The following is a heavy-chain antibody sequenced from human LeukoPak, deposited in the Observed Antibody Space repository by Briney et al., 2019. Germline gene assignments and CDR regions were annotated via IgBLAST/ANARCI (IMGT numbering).Heavy chain of an antibody. V-gene: IGHV4-39*07. CDR2: IYYSGST. CDR3: ARANRYDLFFDY. Sequence: SETLSLTCTVSGGSISSSSYYWGWIRQPPGKGLEWIGSIYYSGSTYYNPSLKSRVTISVDTSKNQISLKLSSVTAADTAVYYCARANRYDLFFDYWGQGTLVTVSS. J-gene: IGHJ4*02. CDR1: GGSISSSSYY. D-gene: IGHD5-12*01.